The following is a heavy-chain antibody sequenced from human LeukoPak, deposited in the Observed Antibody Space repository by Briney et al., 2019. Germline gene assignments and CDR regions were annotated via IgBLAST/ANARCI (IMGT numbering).Heavy chain of an antibody. CDR3: ARDGQTYYYDSSGYQPNDY. J-gene: IGHJ4*02. D-gene: IGHD3-22*01. CDR1: GFTFDDYG. CDR2: INWNGGST. V-gene: IGHV3-20*04. Sequence: PGGSLRLSCAASGFTFDDYGMSWVRQAPGKGLEWVSGINWNGGSTGYADSVKGRFTISRDNAENSLYLQMNSLRAEDTALYYCARDGQTYYYDSSGYQPNDYWGQGTLVTVSS.